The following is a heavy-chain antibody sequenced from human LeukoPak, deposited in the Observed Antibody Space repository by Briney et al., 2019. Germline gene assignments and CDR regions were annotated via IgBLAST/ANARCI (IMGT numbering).Heavy chain of an antibody. J-gene: IGHJ4*02. CDR3: ARVAPPGYSNYVDYFDS. CDR2: ISAYNGYT. V-gene: IGHV1-18*01. Sequence: ASVTVSCTASGYTFTNYGVSWVRPAPGQGLEWMGWISAYNGYTNYAQKVQGRVTVTTDTSTNTAYMELRSLRSDDTAVYYCARVAPPGYSNYVDYFDSWGQGTLVTVSS. D-gene: IGHD4-11*01. CDR1: GYTFTNYG.